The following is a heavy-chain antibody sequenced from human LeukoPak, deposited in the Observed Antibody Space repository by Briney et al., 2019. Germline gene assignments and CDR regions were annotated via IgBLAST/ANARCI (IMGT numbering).Heavy chain of an antibody. CDR1: GLTVRSNY. Sequence: AGGSLRLSCAASGLTVRSNYMNWVRQAPGKGLEWVSVIYSGGNTYYADSVKGRFTISRDNSKNTLYLQMNSLRAEDTAVYYCARDSLNPNYYDSSGYYYYWGQGTLVTVSS. D-gene: IGHD3-22*01. V-gene: IGHV3-66*01. CDR3: ARDSLNPNYYDSSGYYYY. J-gene: IGHJ4*02. CDR2: IYSGGNT.